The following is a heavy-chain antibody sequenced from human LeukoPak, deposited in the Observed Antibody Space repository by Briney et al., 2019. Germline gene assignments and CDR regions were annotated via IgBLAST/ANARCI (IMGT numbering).Heavy chain of an antibody. CDR2: ISWNSGSI. CDR1: GFTFDDYA. V-gene: IGHV3-9*01. CDR3: AKVGEQWLDYFDY. D-gene: IGHD6-19*01. J-gene: IGHJ4*02. Sequence: PGGSLRLSCAASGFTFDDYAMHWVRQAPGKGLEWVSGISWNSGSIGYADSVKGRFTISRGNAKNSLYLQMNSLRAEDTAVYYCAKVGEQWLDYFDYWGQGTLVTVSS.